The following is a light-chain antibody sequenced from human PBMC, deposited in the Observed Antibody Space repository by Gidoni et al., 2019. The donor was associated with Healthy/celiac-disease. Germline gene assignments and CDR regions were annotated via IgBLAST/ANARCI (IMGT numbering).Light chain of an antibody. V-gene: IGLV2-14*03. CDR2: DVS. CDR1: SSDVGGYNY. CDR3: SSYTTSNTLV. Sequence: QSALTQPASVSGSPGQSLTISCTGTSSDVGGYNYVSWYHQHPGKAPKLMIFDVSNRPSGVSNRFSGSKSGNTASLTISGLQAEDEADYYCSSYTTSNTLVFGGGTKLTVL. J-gene: IGLJ3*02.